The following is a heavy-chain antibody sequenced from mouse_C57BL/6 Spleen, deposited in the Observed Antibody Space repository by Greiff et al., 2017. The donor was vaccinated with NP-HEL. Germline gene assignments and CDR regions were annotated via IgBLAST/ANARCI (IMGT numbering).Heavy chain of an antibody. CDR2: ISYSGST. J-gene: IGHJ1*03. Sequence: EVQGVESGPGLAKPSQTLSLTCSVTGYSITSDYWNWIRKFPGNKLEYMGYISYSGSTYYYPSLNSRNSITPDTSKNKYYLKLNTVTTEDTATDYWARGGHYYGNYWYFDVWGTGTTVTVSS. D-gene: IGHD2-1*01. CDR1: GYSITSDY. CDR3: ARGGHYYGNYWYFDV. V-gene: IGHV3-8*01.